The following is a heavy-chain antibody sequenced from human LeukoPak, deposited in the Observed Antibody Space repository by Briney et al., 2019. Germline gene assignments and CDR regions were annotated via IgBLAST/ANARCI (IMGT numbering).Heavy chain of an antibody. D-gene: IGHD6-13*01. J-gene: IGHJ3*02. CDR2: ISSSSSTI. Sequence: GGSLRLSCTASGFTFSSYSMNWVRQAPGKGLEWVSYISSSSSTIYYADSVKGRFTISRDNAKNSLYLQMNSLRAEDTAVYYCAKDLSGPGIAAAFDAFDIWGQGTMVTVSP. V-gene: IGHV3-48*01. CDR1: GFTFSSYS. CDR3: AKDLSGPGIAAAFDAFDI.